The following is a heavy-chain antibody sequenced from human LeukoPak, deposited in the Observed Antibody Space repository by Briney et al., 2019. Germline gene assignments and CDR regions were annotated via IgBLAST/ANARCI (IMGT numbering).Heavy chain of an antibody. J-gene: IGHJ4*02. V-gene: IGHV4-39*01. Sequence: PSETLSLACTVSGGSISSSSYYWGWIRQPPGKGLEWIGSIYYSGSTYYNPSLKSRATISVDTSKSQFSLKLSSVTAADTAVYYCARLSSGSFGLHYFDYWGQGTLVTVSS. CDR2: IYYSGST. CDR1: GGSISSSSYY. D-gene: IGHD3-10*01. CDR3: ARLSSGSFGLHYFDY.